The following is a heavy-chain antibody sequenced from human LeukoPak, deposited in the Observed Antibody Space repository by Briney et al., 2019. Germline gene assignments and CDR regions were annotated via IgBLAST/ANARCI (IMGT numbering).Heavy chain of an antibody. D-gene: IGHD3-10*01. V-gene: IGHV5-51*01. Sequence: GESLKISCKASGYIFSTYWIAWVRQMPGKGLEWMGIIYPGDSDTKYSPSFQGQVTISADKSISTAYLQWSSLKASDTAMYYCARQSRDGSKTRGYYFDYWGQGTLVTVSS. CDR3: ARQSRDGSKTRGYYFDY. CDR2: IYPGDSDT. J-gene: IGHJ4*02. CDR1: GYIFSTYW.